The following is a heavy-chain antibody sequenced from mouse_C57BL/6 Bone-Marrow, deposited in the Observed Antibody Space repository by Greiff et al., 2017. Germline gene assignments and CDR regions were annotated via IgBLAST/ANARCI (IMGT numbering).Heavy chain of an antibody. CDR2: FHPYNDDT. CDR1: GYTFTTYP. J-gene: IGHJ2*01. V-gene: IGHV1-47*01. D-gene: IGHD5-1*01. Sequence: VQRVESGAELVKPGASVKMSCKASGYTFTTYPIEWMKQNHGKSLEWIGNFHPYNDDTKYNDKFKGKATLTVDKSSSTVYVELSRLTSDDSAVYYCARGGEYGGYYFDDWGKGTTLTVSS. CDR3: ARGGEYGGYYFDD.